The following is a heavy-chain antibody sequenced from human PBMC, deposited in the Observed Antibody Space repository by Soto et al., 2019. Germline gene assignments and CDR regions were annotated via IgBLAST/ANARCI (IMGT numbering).Heavy chain of an antibody. CDR3: AKEREMATISDS. V-gene: IGHV3-23*01. Sequence: PGVSLRLSCLASGFTFSSYAMSWVRQAPGKGLEWVSAISGSGGSTYYADSVKGRFTISRDNSKNTLYLQMNSLRAEDTDVYYCAKEREMATISDSWAQGTLVTVPQ. CDR2: ISGSGGST. J-gene: IGHJ4*02. CDR1: GFTFSSYA. D-gene: IGHD5-12*01.